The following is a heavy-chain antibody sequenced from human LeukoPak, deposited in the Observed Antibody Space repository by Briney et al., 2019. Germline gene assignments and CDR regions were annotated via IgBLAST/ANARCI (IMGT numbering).Heavy chain of an antibody. D-gene: IGHD2-2*01. Sequence: GGSDSLYCAPSGFTLSSYVMNWVRQAPGKGLEWLSYISSSGSVIYYAQFVKGRFTISRDNAKSSLYLQMNSLRVEDTAIYYCARDRRLHQWGPGTPVVISS. J-gene: IGHJ4*03. CDR2: ISSSGSVI. CDR3: ARDRRLHQ. CDR1: GFTLSSYV. V-gene: IGHV3-48*03.